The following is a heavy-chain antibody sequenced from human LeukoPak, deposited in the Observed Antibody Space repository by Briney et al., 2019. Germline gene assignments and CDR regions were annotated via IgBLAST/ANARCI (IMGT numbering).Heavy chain of an antibody. V-gene: IGHV4-59*01. CDR2: IYYSGST. D-gene: IGHD1-26*01. J-gene: IGHJ3*02. CDR3: ARGHVNLVGGDAFDI. CDR1: GGSISSYY. Sequence: SETLSLTCTVSGGSISSYYWSWIRQPPGKGLEWIGYIYYSGSTNYNPSLKSRVTISVDTSKNQFSLKLSSVTAADTAVYYCARGHVNLVGGDAFDIWGQGTMVTVSS.